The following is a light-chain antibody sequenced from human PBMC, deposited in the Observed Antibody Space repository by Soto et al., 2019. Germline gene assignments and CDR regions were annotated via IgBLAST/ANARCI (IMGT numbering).Light chain of an antibody. V-gene: IGKV1-39*01. CDR2: GTS. CDR3: QQSYSTPLT. J-gene: IGKJ4*01. CDR1: QSISDY. Sequence: DIQMTQSPSSLYAYVGDRGSITCRASQSISDYLIWYQQKPGQAPKLLIYGTSFLQSGVPSRFSGSGSGTDFTLTISSLQPEDFATYYCQQSYSTPLTFGGGTKWIS.